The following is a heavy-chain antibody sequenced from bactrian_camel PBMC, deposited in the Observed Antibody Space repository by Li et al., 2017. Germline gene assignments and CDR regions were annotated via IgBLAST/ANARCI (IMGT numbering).Heavy chain of an antibody. J-gene: IGHJ4*01. CDR1: GFTFSSFH. Sequence: VQLVESGGGLVQPGRSLRLSCAASGFTFSSFHMSWVRQAPGKGLEWVSTTNSGGGSTYYADSVKGRFTVSKDNSKNTMYLQLNNLTTEDTAMYICAVLNPRCDCEADSWCFDRPRDYNYWGQGTQVTVS. D-gene: IGHD3*01. V-gene: IGHV3S40*01. CDR3: AVLNPRCDCEADSWCFDRPRDYNY. CDR2: TNSGGGST.